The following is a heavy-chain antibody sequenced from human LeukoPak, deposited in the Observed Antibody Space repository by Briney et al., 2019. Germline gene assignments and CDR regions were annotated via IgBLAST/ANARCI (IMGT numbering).Heavy chain of an antibody. J-gene: IGHJ4*02. Sequence: SVKVSCKASGGTFSSYAISWVRQAPGQGLEWMGGIIPIFGTANYAQKFQSRVTITADKSTSTAYMELSSLRSEDTAVYYCARTSVVVAATPFDYWGQGTLVTVSS. V-gene: IGHV1-69*06. D-gene: IGHD2-15*01. CDR2: IIPIFGTA. CDR1: GGTFSSYA. CDR3: ARTSVVVAATPFDY.